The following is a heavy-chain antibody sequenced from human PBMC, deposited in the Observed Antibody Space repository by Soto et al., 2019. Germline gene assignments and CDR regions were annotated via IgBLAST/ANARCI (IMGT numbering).Heavy chain of an antibody. D-gene: IGHD2-2*02. CDR3: ARDTEVVPAAISGLGWFDP. CDR2: IIPIFGTA. CDR1: GGTFSSYA. V-gene: IGHV1-69*06. J-gene: IGHJ5*02. Sequence: QVQLVQSGAEVKKPGSSVKVSCKASGGTFSSYAISWVRQAPGQGLEWMGGIIPIFGTANYAQKLHGRVTITADKSTSKAYMELSSLRSEDTAVYYCARDTEVVPAAISGLGWFDPWGQGTLVTVSS.